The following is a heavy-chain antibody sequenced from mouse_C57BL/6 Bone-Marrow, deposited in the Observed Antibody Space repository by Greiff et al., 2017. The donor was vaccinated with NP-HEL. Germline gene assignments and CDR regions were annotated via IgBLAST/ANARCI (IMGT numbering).Heavy chain of an antibody. Sequence: QVQLQQPGAELVRPGSSVKLSCKASGYTFTSYWMHWVKQRPIQGLEWIGNINPSNGGTNYNEKFKSKATLTVDKSSSTAYMQLSSLTSEDSAVYYWARSFITTVVAPHWYFDVWGTGTTVTVSS. CDR1: GYTFTSYW. CDR2: INPSNGGT. J-gene: IGHJ1*03. D-gene: IGHD1-1*01. V-gene: IGHV1-53*01. CDR3: ARSFITTVVAPHWYFDV.